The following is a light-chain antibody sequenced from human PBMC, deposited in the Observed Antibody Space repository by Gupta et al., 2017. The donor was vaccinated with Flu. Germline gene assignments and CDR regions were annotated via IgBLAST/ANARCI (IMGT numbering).Light chain of an antibody. CDR3: QQSYSTPRT. Sequence: DIQMTQSPSSLSASVGDRVTITCRASQSISSYLNWYQQKPGKAPKLLIYAASRLQSGVPSRISGSGSGTDFTLTISSLQPEDSATYYCQQSYSTPRTFGQGTKVEIK. V-gene: IGKV1-39*01. CDR2: AAS. J-gene: IGKJ1*01. CDR1: QSISSY.